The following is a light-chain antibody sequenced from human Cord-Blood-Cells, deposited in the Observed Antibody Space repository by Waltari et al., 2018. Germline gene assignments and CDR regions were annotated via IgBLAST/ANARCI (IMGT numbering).Light chain of an antibody. CDR1: ALPKPY. J-gene: IGLJ3*02. CDR2: KDS. V-gene: IGLV3-25*03. CDR3: QSADSSGTYRV. Sequence: SYELTQPPSVSVSPGQTARITCSGDALPKPYAYWYQQKPGQAPVLVIYKDSERPSGIPERFSGSSSGTTVTLTISGVQAEDKADYYCQSADSSGTYRVFGGGTKLTVL.